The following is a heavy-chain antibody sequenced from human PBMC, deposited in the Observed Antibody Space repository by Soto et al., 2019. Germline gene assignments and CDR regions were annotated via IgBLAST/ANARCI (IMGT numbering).Heavy chain of an antibody. CDR3: VKKRGNWNHVIASFDI. J-gene: IGHJ3*02. CDR2: ISNSGGST. CDR1: GFTFSTYA. V-gene: IGHV3-64D*08. Sequence: PGGSLRLSCSASGFTFSTYAMHWVRQAPGKGLDYVSTISNSGGSTYYADSVKGRFTISRDNSKNTLYLQMSSLRAEDTAVYYCVKKRGNWNHVIASFDIWGQGTMVTVSS. D-gene: IGHD1-20*01.